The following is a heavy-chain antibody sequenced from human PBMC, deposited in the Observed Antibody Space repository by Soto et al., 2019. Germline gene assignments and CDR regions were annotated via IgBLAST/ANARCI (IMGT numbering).Heavy chain of an antibody. J-gene: IGHJ4*02. Sequence: QLQLHESGPGLVKPSETLSLTCTVSGASINTTDYYWGWIRQPPRKGLQWIGSIYYIAATFYNPSLKGRLRMSFDPSRNQFAVGLSSVTAADTAVYYCARQARGSTWSDFDYWGQGALVTVS. CDR2: IYYIAAT. D-gene: IGHD2-2*01. V-gene: IGHV4-39*01. CDR3: ARQARGSTWSDFDY. CDR1: GASINTTDYY.